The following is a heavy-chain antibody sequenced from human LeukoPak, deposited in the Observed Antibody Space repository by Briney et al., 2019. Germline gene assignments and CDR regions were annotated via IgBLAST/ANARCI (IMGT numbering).Heavy chain of an antibody. D-gene: IGHD3-22*01. CDR1: GFTFSSYS. V-gene: IGHV3-21*04. Sequence: GGSLRLSCAASGFTFSSYSMNWVRQAPGKGLEWVSFISRASSSIYYADSVKGRFSISRDNAKNSLYLQMNSLRVDDTAVYYCAKDRGYYDDSGYLIWGQGTLVTVSS. CDR3: AKDRGYYDDSGYLI. CDR2: ISRASSSI. J-gene: IGHJ4*02.